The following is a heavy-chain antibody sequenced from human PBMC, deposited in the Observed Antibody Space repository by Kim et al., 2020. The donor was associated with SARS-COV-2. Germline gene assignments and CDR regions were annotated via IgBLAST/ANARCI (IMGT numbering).Heavy chain of an antibody. V-gene: IGHV3-30*18. Sequence: GGSLRLSCAASGFTFSSYGMHWVRQAPGKGLEWVAVISYDGSNKYYADSVKGRFTISRDNSKNTLYLQMNSLRAEDTAVYYCAKGARHYYDSSGPLDYWG. CDR3: AKGARHYYDSSGPLDY. CDR1: GFTFSSYG. CDR2: ISYDGSNK. D-gene: IGHD3-22*01. J-gene: IGHJ4*01.